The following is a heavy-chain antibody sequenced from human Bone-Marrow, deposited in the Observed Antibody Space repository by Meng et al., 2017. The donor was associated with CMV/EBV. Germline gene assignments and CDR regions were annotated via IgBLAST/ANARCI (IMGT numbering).Heavy chain of an antibody. Sequence: ASVKVSCKASGYTFTSYGISWVRQAPGQGLEWMGWINPNSGGTNYAQKFQGRVTMTRDTSISTAYMELSRLRSDDTAVYYCARDVWNYGGAGWFDPWGQGTLVTVSS. CDR3: ARDVWNYGGAGWFDP. CDR1: GYTFTSYG. CDR2: INPNSGGT. D-gene: IGHD1-7*01. V-gene: IGHV1-2*02. J-gene: IGHJ5*02.